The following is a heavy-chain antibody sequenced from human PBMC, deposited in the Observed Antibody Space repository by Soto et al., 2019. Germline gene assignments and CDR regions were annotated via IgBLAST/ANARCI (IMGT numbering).Heavy chain of an antibody. J-gene: IGHJ4*02. D-gene: IGHD2-15*01. CDR2: ISFAGNNK. V-gene: IGHV3-30*04. CDR3: ARDRQKALVVVAATGGFDY. Sequence: QVQLVESGGGVVQPGRSLRLSCAVSGFTFSSYSMHWVRQDPDMGLEWVAFISFAGNNKYYADSVKGRFTISRDNSNNMVYLEMNSLILDDTAVYYCARDRQKALVVVAATGGFDYWGQGTPVTVSS. CDR1: GFTFSSYS.